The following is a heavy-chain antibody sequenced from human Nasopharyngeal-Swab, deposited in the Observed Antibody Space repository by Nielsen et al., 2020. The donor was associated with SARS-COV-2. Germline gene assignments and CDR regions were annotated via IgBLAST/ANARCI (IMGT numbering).Heavy chain of an antibody. Sequence: WARQAPGQGLEWMGIINPSGGSTSYAQKFQGRVTMTRDTSTSTVYMELSSLRSEDTAVYYCAREGYYDSSGYPPYYYYGMDVWGQGTTVTVSS. J-gene: IGHJ6*02. CDR2: INPSGGST. CDR3: AREGYYDSSGYPPYYYYGMDV. V-gene: IGHV1-46*01. D-gene: IGHD3-22*01.